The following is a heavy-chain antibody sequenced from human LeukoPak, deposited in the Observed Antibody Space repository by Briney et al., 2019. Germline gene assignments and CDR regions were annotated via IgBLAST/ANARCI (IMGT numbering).Heavy chain of an antibody. CDR1: GFSLSAYW. CDR2: IKKDGSET. J-gene: IGHJ3*01. D-gene: IGHD1-26*01. V-gene: IGHV3-7*01. Sequence: PGGSLRLSCAASGFSLSAYWMSWVRRVPGKGLEWVANIKKDGSETHYVDSLRGRFTISRDNAQNSLYLQVNSLKDEGSAMYYCARTAGALPFDLWGQGTMVTVSS. CDR3: ARTAGALPFDL.